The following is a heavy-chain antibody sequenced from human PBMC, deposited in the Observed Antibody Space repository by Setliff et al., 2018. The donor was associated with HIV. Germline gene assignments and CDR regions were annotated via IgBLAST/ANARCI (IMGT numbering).Heavy chain of an antibody. J-gene: IGHJ5*02. CDR3: ARSGGDCSGISCYSLWFDP. D-gene: IGHD2-15*01. Sequence: ESLKISCAASGFTFSSYAMSWVRQAPGKGLEWVSAIGPVGTSTYYADSVKGRFTISRDNSKNTLFLQMNSLRAEDTAVYYCARSGGDCSGISCYSLWFDPWGHGTLVTVSS. CDR1: GFTFSSYA. V-gene: IGHV3-23*01. CDR2: IGPVGTST.